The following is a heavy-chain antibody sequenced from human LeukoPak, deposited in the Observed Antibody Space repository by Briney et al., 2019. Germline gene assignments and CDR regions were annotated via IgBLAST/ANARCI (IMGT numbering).Heavy chain of an antibody. CDR3: ARARWVGGDYFDY. V-gene: IGHV3-9*01. Sequence: GGSLRLSCAASGFTFDDYAMHWVRQAPGKGLEWVSGISWDSGSIGYADSVKGRFTISRDNAKNSLYLQMNSLRAEDTAVYYCARARWVGGDYFDYWGQGTLVTVSS. CDR1: GFTFDDYA. CDR2: ISWDSGSI. D-gene: IGHD1-26*01. J-gene: IGHJ4*02.